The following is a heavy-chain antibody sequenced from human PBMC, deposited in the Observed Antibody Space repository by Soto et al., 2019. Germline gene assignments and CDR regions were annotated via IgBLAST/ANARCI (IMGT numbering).Heavy chain of an antibody. D-gene: IGHD3-16*01. CDR1: GGSISSGDYY. J-gene: IGHJ4*02. CDR3: AREAYVWGSVRPLYYFDY. CDR2: IYYSGST. V-gene: IGHV4-30-4*01. Sequence: SETLSLTCTVSGGSISSGDYYWSWIRQPPGKGLEWIGYIYYSGSTYYNPSLKSRVTISVDTSKNQFSLKLSSVTAADTAVYYCAREAYVWGSVRPLYYFDYWGQGTLVTVSS.